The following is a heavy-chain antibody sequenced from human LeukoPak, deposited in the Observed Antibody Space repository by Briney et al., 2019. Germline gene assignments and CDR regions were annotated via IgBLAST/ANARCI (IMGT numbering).Heavy chain of an antibody. CDR1: GFTFSSYA. D-gene: IGHD3-22*01. J-gene: IGHJ4*02. CDR3: AKGAMIVVVITHFDY. V-gene: IGHV3-23*01. Sequence: GGSLRLSCAASGFTFSSYAMSWVRQAPGKGLEWVSAISGSGGSTYCADSVKGRFTISRDNSKNTLYLQMNSLRAEDTAVYYCAKGAMIVVVITHFDYWGQGTLVTVSS. CDR2: ISGSGGST.